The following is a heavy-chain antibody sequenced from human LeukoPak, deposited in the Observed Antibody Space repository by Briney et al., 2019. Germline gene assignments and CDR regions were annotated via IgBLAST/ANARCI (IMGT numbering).Heavy chain of an antibody. Sequence: GGSLRLSCAASGFTFSSYAMSWVRQAPGKGLEWVSAISGSGGSTYYADSVKGRFTISRDNSKYTLYLQMNSLRAEDTAVYYCATNQPQTYYFDYWGQGTLVTVSS. CDR2: ISGSGGST. D-gene: IGHD2-2*01. CDR1: GFTFSSYA. J-gene: IGHJ4*02. CDR3: ATNQPQTYYFDY. V-gene: IGHV3-23*01.